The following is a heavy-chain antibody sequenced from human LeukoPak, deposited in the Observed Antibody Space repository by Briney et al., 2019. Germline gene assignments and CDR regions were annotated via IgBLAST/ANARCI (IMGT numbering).Heavy chain of an antibody. Sequence: GGSLRLSCAASGFTFSSYGMHWVRQAPGKGLEWVAFIRYDGSNKYYADSVKGRFTISRDNSKNTLYLQMNSLRAEDTAVYYCAKYTRTMPWFDPWGQGTLVTVSS. CDR3: AKYTRTMPWFDP. J-gene: IGHJ5*02. D-gene: IGHD2-2*01. CDR1: GFTFSSYG. CDR2: IRYDGSNK. V-gene: IGHV3-30*02.